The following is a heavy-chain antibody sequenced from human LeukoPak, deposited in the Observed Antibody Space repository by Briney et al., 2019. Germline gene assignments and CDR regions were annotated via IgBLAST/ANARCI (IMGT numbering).Heavy chain of an antibody. Sequence: PGGSLRLSCAASGFTFSSYAMSWVRQAPGKGLEWVSAISGSGGSTYYADSVKGRFTISRDNSKNTLYPQMNSLRAEDTAVYYCAKDSSGWFGEFDYWGQGTLVTVSS. CDR3: AKDSSGWFGEFDY. CDR1: GFTFSSYA. CDR2: ISGSGGST. V-gene: IGHV3-23*01. J-gene: IGHJ4*02. D-gene: IGHD3-10*01.